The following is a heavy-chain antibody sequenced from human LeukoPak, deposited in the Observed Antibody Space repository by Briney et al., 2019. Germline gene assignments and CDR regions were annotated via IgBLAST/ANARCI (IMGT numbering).Heavy chain of an antibody. CDR1: GFTFSSYN. Sequence: GGPLRLSCAASGFTFSSYNMNWVRQPPGKGLEWVSSISSSSGQIHYADSVKGRFTISRDNANTSLYLQMISLRDEDTAVYYCARDPGTVADPYFDYWGQGSLVTVSS. D-gene: IGHD6-19*01. CDR3: ARDPGTVADPYFDY. V-gene: IGHV3-21*01. J-gene: IGHJ4*02. CDR2: ISSSSGQI.